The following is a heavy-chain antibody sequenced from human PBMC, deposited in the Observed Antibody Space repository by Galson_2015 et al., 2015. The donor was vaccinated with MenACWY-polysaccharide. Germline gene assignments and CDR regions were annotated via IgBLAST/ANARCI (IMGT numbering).Heavy chain of an antibody. CDR1: GGSISSYY. D-gene: IGHD3-16*01. Sequence: ETLSLTCTVSGGSISSYYWGWIRQSPGKGLEWIGYMHTSGRSNYNPSLRSRVTISVDTSKNEFSLNLSSVTAADTAVYYCVAELFQAPFGWFDPWGQGAQVIVSS. V-gene: IGHV4-59*01. CDR3: VAELFQAPFGWFDP. CDR2: MHTSGRS. J-gene: IGHJ5*02.